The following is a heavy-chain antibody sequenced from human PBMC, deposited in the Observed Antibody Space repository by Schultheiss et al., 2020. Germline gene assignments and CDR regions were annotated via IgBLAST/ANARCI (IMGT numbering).Heavy chain of an antibody. CDR3: ATVGSTWALDS. V-gene: IGHV3-23*01. CDR1: GFTFSSYA. D-gene: IGHD6-13*01. Sequence: GGSLRLSCAASGFTFSSYAMSWVRQAPGKGLEWVLAISGSGGSTYYADSVKGRFTISRDDSKNTLYLQMNNVNAEDTAMYYCATVGSTWALDSWGQGTLVTVSS. J-gene: IGHJ4*02. CDR2: ISGSGGST.